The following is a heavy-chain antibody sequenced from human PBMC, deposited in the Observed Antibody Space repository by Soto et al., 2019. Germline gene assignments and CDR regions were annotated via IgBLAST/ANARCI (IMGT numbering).Heavy chain of an antibody. J-gene: IGHJ6*02. Sequence: SETLSLTCTVSGGSVSSGSYYWSWIRQPPGKGLEWIGYIYYSGSTNYNPSLKSRVTIPVDTSKNQFSLKLSSVTAADTAVYYCARDRENYVGYYGMDVWGQGTTVTVSS. CDR2: IYYSGST. CDR1: GGSVSSGSYY. V-gene: IGHV4-61*01. CDR3: ARDRENYVGYYGMDV. D-gene: IGHD1-7*01.